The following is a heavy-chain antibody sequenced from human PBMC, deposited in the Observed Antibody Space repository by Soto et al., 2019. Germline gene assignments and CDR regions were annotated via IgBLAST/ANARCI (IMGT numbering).Heavy chain of an antibody. CDR3: AHRVNMARGPYNYFGP. CDR1: VFSLTTGVG. V-gene: IGHV2-5*01. J-gene: IGHJ5*02. D-gene: IGHD3-10*01. CDR2: IYWNDEK. Sequence: SGPTLVNPTQTLTLTCSFSVFSLTTGVGVGWIRQPPGKTLEWLAIIYWNDEKLYNPSLKTRLTITKDTSKNQVVLTVTDMDPVDTATYYCAHRVNMARGPYNYFGPWGQGTLVTVSS.